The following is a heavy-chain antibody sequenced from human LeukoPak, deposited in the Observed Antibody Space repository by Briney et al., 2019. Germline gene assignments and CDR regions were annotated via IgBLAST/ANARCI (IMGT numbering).Heavy chain of an antibody. D-gene: IGHD3-22*01. CDR1: GFTFSDYS. CDR3: ASSHYYDSSGYYYDLGY. V-gene: IGHV3-21*01. Sequence: GGSLRLSCAASGFTFSDYSMNWVRQAPGKGLEWVSSISSSSIYIYYADSVKGRFTISRDNAKNSLYLQMNSLRAEDTAVYYCASSHYYDSSGYYYDLGYWGQGTLVTVSS. J-gene: IGHJ4*02. CDR2: ISSSSIYI.